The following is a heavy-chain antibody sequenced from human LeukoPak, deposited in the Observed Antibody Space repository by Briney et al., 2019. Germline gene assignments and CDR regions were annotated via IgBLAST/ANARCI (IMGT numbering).Heavy chain of an antibody. CDR2: ISYDGSNK. CDR1: GFTFSSYA. V-gene: IGHV3-30*04. D-gene: IGHD1-26*01. J-gene: IGHJ5*02. CDR3: ARHVTSVGAIP. Sequence: GGSLRLSCAASGFTFSSYAMHWVRQAPGKGLEWVAVISYDGSNKYYADSVKGRFTISRDNSKNTLYLQMNSLRAEDTAVYYCARHVTSVGAIPWGQGTLDTVSS.